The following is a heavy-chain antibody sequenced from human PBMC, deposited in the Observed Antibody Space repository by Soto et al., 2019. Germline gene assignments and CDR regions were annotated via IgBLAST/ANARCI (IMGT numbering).Heavy chain of an antibody. D-gene: IGHD5-12*01. J-gene: IGHJ4*02. Sequence: EVQLLESGGGLVQPGGSLRLSCAASGFTISSCAMSWVRQAPGKGLEWVSGISTSGGNTHYADSVKGRFTISRDNSKNTLYLQMNSLRAEDTAVYYCAKDRRVVGDGYNFFDYWGQGTLVTVSS. CDR2: ISTSGGNT. CDR1: GFTISSCA. CDR3: AKDRRVVGDGYNFFDY. V-gene: IGHV3-23*01.